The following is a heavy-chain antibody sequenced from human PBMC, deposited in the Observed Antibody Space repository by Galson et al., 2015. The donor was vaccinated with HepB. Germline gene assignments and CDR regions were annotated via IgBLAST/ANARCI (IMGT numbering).Heavy chain of an antibody. Sequence: SLRLSCAASGFTFSSYGMHWVRQAPGKGLEWVAFIRYDGSNKYYADSVKGRFTISRDNSKNTLYLQMNSLRSEDTAVYYCARDPWKPRTQGPGIAAAGTFAPTGDYWGQGTLVTVSS. CDR2: IRYDGSNK. J-gene: IGHJ4*02. CDR3: ARDPWKPRTQGPGIAAAGTFAPTGDY. CDR1: GFTFSSYG. D-gene: IGHD6-13*01. V-gene: IGHV3-30*02.